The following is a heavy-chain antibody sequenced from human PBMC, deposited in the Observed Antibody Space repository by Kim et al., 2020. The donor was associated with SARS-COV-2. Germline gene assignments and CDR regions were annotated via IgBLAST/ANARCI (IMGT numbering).Heavy chain of an antibody. CDR1: GFTFSNAW. Sequence: GGSLRLSCAASGFTFSNAWMSWVRQAPGKGLEWVGRIKSKTDGGTTDYAAPVKGRFTISRDDSKNTLYLQMNSLKTEDTAVYYCTTYYYDSSGYRYWYFDLWGRGTLVTVSS. J-gene: IGHJ2*01. CDR3: TTYYYDSSGYRYWYFDL. V-gene: IGHV3-15*01. D-gene: IGHD3-22*01. CDR2: IKSKTDGGTT.